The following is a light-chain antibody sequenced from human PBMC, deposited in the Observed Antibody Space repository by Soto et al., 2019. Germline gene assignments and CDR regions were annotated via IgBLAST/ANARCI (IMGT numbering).Light chain of an antibody. J-gene: IGLJ2*01. CDR2: LNSDGSH. V-gene: IGLV4-69*01. Sequence: QLVLTQSPSASASLGASVKLTCTLSSGHSSYAIAWHQQQPEKGPRYLMKLNSDGSHSKGDGIPDRFSGSSSGAERYLTISGLQSEDEADYYCQTWGAGIVVFGGGTEVTVL. CDR1: SGHSSYA. CDR3: QTWGAGIVV.